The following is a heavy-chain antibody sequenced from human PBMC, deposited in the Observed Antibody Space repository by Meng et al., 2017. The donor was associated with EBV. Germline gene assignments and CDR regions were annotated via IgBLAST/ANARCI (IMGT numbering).Heavy chain of an antibody. V-gene: IGHV1-18*04. CDR2: IGAHEHDR. CDR3: AGGTPGRRYVDY. D-gene: IGHD3-10*01. J-gene: IGHJ4*02. Sequence: QVQLRQSGAEAKSSGSSSRVSCKSSDSPFIGYGVRRVREGPGQGSEWIGRIGAHEHDRSHAPKMQGRATVTADRPTATAYMELRNLRSDDTGVDYCAGGTPGRRYVDYWGQGTLVTVFS. CDR1: DSPFIGYG.